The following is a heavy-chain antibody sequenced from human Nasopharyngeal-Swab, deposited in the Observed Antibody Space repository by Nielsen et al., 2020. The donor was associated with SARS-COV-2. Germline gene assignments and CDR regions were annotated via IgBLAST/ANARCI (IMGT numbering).Heavy chain of an antibody. Sequence: WIRQPPGKGLEWVAVIWYDGSNKYYADSVKGRFTISRDNSKNTLYLQMNSLRAEDTAVYYYARERYSGSYDYWGQGTLVTVSS. J-gene: IGHJ4*02. CDR3: ARERYSGSYDY. V-gene: IGHV3-33*01. D-gene: IGHD1-26*01. CDR2: IWYDGSNK.